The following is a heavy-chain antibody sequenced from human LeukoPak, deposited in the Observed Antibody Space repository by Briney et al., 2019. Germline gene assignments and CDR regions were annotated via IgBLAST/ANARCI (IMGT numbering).Heavy chain of an antibody. Sequence: GGSLRLSCEASGFTFSSYWMSWVCQAPGKGPEWVANIKQDGSDKYYADSVKGRFTVSRDNAKNSLYLQMNSLRAEDTAVYYCTSLRTAVPHAGEAYDIWGQGTLVTVSS. J-gene: IGHJ3*02. D-gene: IGHD2-2*01. CDR3: TSLRTAVPHAGEAYDI. CDR1: GFTFSSYW. CDR2: IKQDGSDK. V-gene: IGHV3-7*01.